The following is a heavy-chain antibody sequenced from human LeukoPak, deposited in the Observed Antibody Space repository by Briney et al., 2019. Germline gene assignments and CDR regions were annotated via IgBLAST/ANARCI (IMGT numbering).Heavy chain of an antibody. D-gene: IGHD3-22*01. J-gene: IGHJ4*02. V-gene: IGHV3-23*01. CDR3: AKRYYSDSSGYLGSLNY. CDR1: GFTFSNHA. CDR2: ISGGGGST. Sequence: PGGSLRLSCAASGFTFSNHAMSWVRQAPGKGMEWVSAISGGGGSTYYADSVRGRFTISRDNSKNTVYLQMNSLRADDTAVYYCAKRYYSDSSGYLGSLNYWGQGTLVTVSS.